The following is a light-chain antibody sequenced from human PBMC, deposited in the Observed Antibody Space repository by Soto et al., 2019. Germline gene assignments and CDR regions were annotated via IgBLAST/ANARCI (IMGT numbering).Light chain of an antibody. J-gene: IGKJ1*01. CDR1: RSLGTY. CDR3: QQHNTDSQT. Sequence: DIQMTQSPSTLSAFVGDRVTITCRASRSLGTYLAWYQQKPGKAPKLLIYEASRLQSGVPSRFSGSGYGTEFTLTISSLQPDDFAAYFCQQHNTDSQTFGQGTRVEIK. CDR2: EAS. V-gene: IGKV1-5*01.